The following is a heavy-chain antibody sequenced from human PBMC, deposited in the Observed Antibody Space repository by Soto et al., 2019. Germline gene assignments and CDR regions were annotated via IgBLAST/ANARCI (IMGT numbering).Heavy chain of an antibody. CDR3: AKENTRPYLDY. Sequence: SGGSLRLSGAACGFNLNDFGIPWVRQAPCKGLEWVSHIWYDGNRKNYLDSVKGRFTVSRDSSTNTVFLQMNSLRVDDTAVYYCAKENTRPYLDYWGQRALVT. D-gene: IGHD2-15*01. V-gene: IGHV3-33*06. J-gene: IGHJ4*02. CDR1: GFNLNDFG. CDR2: IWYDGNRK.